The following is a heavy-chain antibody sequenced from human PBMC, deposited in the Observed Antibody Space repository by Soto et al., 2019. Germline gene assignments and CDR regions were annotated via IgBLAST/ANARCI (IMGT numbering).Heavy chain of an antibody. V-gene: IGHV3-30*18. J-gene: IGHJ4*02. Sequence: GGSLRLSCAASGFTFSSSGMHWVRQAPGKGLEWVAVISYDGSNKFYADSVKGRFTISRDNFRNTLYLQMNSLRAEDTAVYYCAKEFNSWNSFEYWGQGTLVTVSS. D-gene: IGHD1-7*01. CDR3: AKEFNSWNSFEY. CDR2: ISYDGSNK. CDR1: GFTFSSSG.